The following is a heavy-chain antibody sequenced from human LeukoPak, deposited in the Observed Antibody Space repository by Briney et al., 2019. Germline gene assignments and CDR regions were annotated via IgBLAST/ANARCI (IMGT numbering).Heavy chain of an antibody. J-gene: IGHJ4*02. CDR1: GGSISSSNW. D-gene: IGHD3-3*01. Sequence: SGTLSLTCAVSGGSISSSNWWSWVRQPPGKGLEWIGEIYHSGSTNYNPSLKSRVTISVDTSKNQFSLKLSSVTAADTAVYYCASGPRDQITIFGVVTSFDYWGQGTLVTVSS. V-gene: IGHV4-4*02. CDR3: ASGPRDQITIFGVVTSFDY. CDR2: IYHSGST.